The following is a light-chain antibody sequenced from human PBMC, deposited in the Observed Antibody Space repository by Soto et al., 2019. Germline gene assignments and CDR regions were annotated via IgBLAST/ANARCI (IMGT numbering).Light chain of an antibody. CDR1: SSDVGGYNY. CDR2: EVS. CDR3: SSYTNTRGMV. J-gene: IGLJ2*01. Sequence: QSVLTQPASVSGSLGQSITIYCTGTSSDVGGYNYVSWYQQHPGKVPKHIIYEVSKRPSGVSDRFSGPKSGNTASLTISGLQGEDEAEYHCCSSYTNTRGMVFGGGTKLTLL. V-gene: IGLV2-14*01.